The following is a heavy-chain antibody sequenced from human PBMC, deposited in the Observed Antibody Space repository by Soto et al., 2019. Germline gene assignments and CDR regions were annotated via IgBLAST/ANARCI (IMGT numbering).Heavy chain of an antibody. Sequence: QVQLVQSGAEVQKPGSSVNVSCKASGDTPTTYAISWVRQAPGQGLEWMGGIIPIFGTPNYAQRFQGRISTSAVTSTRTTSVELDSVTCDDMAVFDCEILCLDVDPWGQGTLVLASS. CDR3: EILCLDVDP. V-gene: IGHV1-69*14. D-gene: IGHD2-21*01. CDR2: IIPIFGTP. J-gene: IGHJ5*02. CDR1: GDTPTTYA.